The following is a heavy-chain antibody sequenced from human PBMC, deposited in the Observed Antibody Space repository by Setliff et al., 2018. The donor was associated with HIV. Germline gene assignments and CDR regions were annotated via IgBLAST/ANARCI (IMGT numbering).Heavy chain of an antibody. V-gene: IGHV3-7*01. J-gene: IGHJ3*02. CDR3: ARDTEMITTTDAFDI. Sequence: PGGSLRLSCAASGFTFSSYWMSWVRQAPGKGLEWVANIKQDGSEKYYVDSVKGRFTISRDNAKNTMYLEMNSLRAEDTAVYYCARDTEMITTTDAFDIWGQGTMVTVSS. CDR2: IKQDGSEK. D-gene: IGHD3-22*01. CDR1: GFTFSSYW.